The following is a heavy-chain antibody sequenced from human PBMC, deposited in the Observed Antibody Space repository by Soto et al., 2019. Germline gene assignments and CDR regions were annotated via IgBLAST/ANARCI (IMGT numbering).Heavy chain of an antibody. Sequence: QVQLVQSGAEVKKPGSSVKVSCKASGGTFSSYAISWVRQAPGQGLEWMGGIIPIFGTANYAQKFQGRVTITADESTSTAYMELSSLRSEDTAVYYCARARNGAWSGGSCYSSGMDVWGQGTTVTVSS. V-gene: IGHV1-69*01. CDR1: GGTFSSYA. D-gene: IGHD2-15*01. CDR3: ARARNGAWSGGSCYSSGMDV. CDR2: IIPIFGTA. J-gene: IGHJ6*02.